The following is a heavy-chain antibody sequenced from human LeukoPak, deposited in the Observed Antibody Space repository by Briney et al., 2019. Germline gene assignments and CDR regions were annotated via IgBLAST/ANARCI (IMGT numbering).Heavy chain of an antibody. CDR3: SLIKNIDY. CDR2: IRYDGSNK. D-gene: IGHD2-8*01. CDR1: GFTFSSYA. V-gene: IGHV3-30*02. J-gene: IGHJ4*02. Sequence: GGSPRLSCAASGFTFSSYAMSWVRQAPGKGLEWVAFIRYDGSNKYYADSVKGRFTISRDNSKNTLYLQMNSLRAEDTAVYYCSLIKNIDYWGQGTLVTVSS.